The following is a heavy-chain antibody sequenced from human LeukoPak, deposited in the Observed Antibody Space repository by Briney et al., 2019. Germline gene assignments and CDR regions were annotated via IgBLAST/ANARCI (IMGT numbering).Heavy chain of an antibody. Sequence: QPGGSLRLSCAASGFTFSTSAMTWVRQSPGKGLEWVSTIDSTGGDTYYADSVKDRFTISRDNSKNTVFLQMNSLEVEDTAVYYCGNRGSFFYDFWGQGTLVTVSS. CDR1: GFTFSTSA. CDR2: IDSTGGDT. D-gene: IGHD2-15*01. J-gene: IGHJ4*02. CDR3: GNRGSFFYDF. V-gene: IGHV3-23*01.